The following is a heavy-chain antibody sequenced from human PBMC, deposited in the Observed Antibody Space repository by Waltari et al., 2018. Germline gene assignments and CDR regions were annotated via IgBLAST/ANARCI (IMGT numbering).Heavy chain of an antibody. CDR1: GDSIAGYF. CDR3: ARGRGGSGSQPLSWFDP. D-gene: IGHD3-10*01. Sequence: QVQLRESGPRLVKPSETLSLTCSVSGDSIAGYFWAWIRQPPGKGLQFIGYIYDVGTTRYNPYRASRVAMSVDTSKNHFSLRLTSRTAADTAFYYCARGRGGSGSQPLSWFDPWGPGTLVTVSS. J-gene: IGHJ5*02. V-gene: IGHV4-59*01. CDR2: IYDVGTT.